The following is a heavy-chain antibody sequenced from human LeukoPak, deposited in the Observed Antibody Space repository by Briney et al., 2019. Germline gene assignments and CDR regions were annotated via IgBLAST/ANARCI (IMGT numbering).Heavy chain of an antibody. Sequence: GGSLRLSCAASGFTFSSYAMSWVRQAPGKGLEWVSAISGSGGSTYYADSVKGRFTISRDNSKNTLYLQMNSLRAEDTAVYYCATGEGVSTISYWGQGTLVTVSS. CDR1: GFTFSSYA. J-gene: IGHJ4*02. D-gene: IGHD5/OR15-5a*01. CDR3: ATGEGVSTISY. CDR2: ISGSGGST. V-gene: IGHV3-23*01.